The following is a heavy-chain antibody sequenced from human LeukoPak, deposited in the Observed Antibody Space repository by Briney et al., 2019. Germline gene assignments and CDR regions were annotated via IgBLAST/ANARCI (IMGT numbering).Heavy chain of an antibody. J-gene: IGHJ6*02. CDR1: RFTFSNAW. CDR3: TTAPGDYERLYYGLDV. D-gene: IGHD4-17*01. Sequence: AGGSLRLSCAAARFTFSNAWMSWVRQTPGKGLEWVGRIKSKTDGGTPDYAAPVKGRFTISRDDSKNTLYLQMNSLKTEDTAVYYCTTAPGDYERLYYGLDVWGQGTTVTVSS. V-gene: IGHV3-15*01. CDR2: IKSKTDGGTP.